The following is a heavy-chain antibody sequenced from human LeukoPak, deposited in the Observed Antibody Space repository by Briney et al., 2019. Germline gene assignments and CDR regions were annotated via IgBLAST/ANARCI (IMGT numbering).Heavy chain of an antibody. D-gene: IGHD3-10*01. V-gene: IGHV4-39*01. J-gene: IGHJ4*02. Sequence: PSETLSLTCTVSGGSISSSNYYWGWIRQPPGKGLEWIASIHYSGSTYYNPSLKSRVTVSVDTSKNQFTVNLSSVTAADTAVYYCTRHFGSGRDDYWGQGTLVTVSS. CDR3: TRHFGSGRDDY. CDR1: GGSISSSNYY. CDR2: IHYSGST.